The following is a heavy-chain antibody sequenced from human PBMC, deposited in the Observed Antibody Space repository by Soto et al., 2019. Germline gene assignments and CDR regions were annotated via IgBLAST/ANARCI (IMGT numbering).Heavy chain of an antibody. D-gene: IGHD1-26*01. CDR3: ASVYSGSYSDS. J-gene: IGHJ4*02. V-gene: IGHV4-4*02. CDR1: GGSISSNNW. Sequence: QVQLQESGPGLVKPSGTLSLTCAVSGGSISSNNWWSWVRQPPGKGLEWIGEIFHSGSTYYSPSLKSRVTISVDKSKKYFSLNLTSVTAADTAVYYCASVYSGSYSDSWGQGTLVTVSS. CDR2: IFHSGST.